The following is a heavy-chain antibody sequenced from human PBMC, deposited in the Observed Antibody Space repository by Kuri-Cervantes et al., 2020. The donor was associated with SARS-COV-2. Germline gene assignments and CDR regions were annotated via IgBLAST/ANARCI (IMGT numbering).Heavy chain of an antibody. J-gene: IGHJ6*02. V-gene: IGHV4-34*01. Sequence: SETLSLTCAVYGGSFSDYYWTWIRQPPGKGLEWIGEINHTGSANYNPSLKSRVTISVDTSKNQFSLKLSSVTAADTAVYYCARGGRIAVAGILLPLYYYGMDVWGQGTTVTVSS. CDR3: ARGGRIAVAGILLPLYYYGMDV. D-gene: IGHD6-19*01. CDR1: GGSFSDYY. CDR2: INHTGSA.